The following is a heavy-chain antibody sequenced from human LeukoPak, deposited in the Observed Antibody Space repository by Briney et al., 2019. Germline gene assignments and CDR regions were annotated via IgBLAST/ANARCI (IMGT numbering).Heavy chain of an antibody. Sequence: ASVTVSCKASGYTFTNYVVHWVRQAPGQRPDWIGWIKARNGDTKYSPNFQGRVTITRDTSASTAYMELSSLTSEDTALYYCARDDCGATCYPGGYWGQGTLVTVSS. CDR1: GYTFTNYV. J-gene: IGHJ4*02. CDR3: ARDDCGATCYPGGY. V-gene: IGHV1-3*01. CDR2: IKARNGDT. D-gene: IGHD2-21*01.